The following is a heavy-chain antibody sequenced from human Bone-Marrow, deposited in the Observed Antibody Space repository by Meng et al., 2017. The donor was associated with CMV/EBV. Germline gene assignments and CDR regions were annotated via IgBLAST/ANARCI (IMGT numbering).Heavy chain of an antibody. CDR2: ISSSSSYI. D-gene: IGHD2-2*01. V-gene: IGHV3-21*01. Sequence: GESLKISCAASGFTFSSYSMNWVRQAPGKGLEWVSSISSSSSYIYYADSVKGRFTISRDNAKNSLYLQMNSLRAEDTAVYYCARDGCTNCYSAGAFDIWGQGTRVTGSS. CDR1: GFTFSSYS. CDR3: ARDGCTNCYSAGAFDI. J-gene: IGHJ3*02.